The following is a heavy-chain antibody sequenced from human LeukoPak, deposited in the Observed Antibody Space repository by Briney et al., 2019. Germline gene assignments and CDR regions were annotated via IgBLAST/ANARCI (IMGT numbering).Heavy chain of an antibody. J-gene: IGHJ4*02. V-gene: IGHV1-46*01. CDR2: INPSGGST. CDR1: GYTFTSYY. CDR3: ARDLHKTYDFWSGYYS. D-gene: IGHD3-3*01. Sequence: ASVKVSCKASGYTFTSYYMHWVRQAPGQGLEWMGIINPSGGSTSYAQKFQGRVTMTRDMSTSTVYMELSSLRSEDTAVYYCARDLHKTYDFWSGYYSWGQGTLVTVSS.